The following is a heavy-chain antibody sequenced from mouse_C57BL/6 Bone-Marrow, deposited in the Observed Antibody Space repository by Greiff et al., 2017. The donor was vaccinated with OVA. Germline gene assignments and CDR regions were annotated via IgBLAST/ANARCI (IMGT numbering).Heavy chain of an antibody. J-gene: IGHJ2*01. V-gene: IGHV5-9*01. CDR2: ISGGGGNT. CDR3: ARHYYGSSPYFDY. CDR1: GFTFSSYT. D-gene: IGHD1-1*01. Sequence: EVKLVESGGGLVKPGGSLKLSCAASGFTFSSYTMSWVRQTPEKRLEWVATISGGGGNTYYPDSVQGRSTISRDNAKNTLYLQMSSLRAEDTALYCCARHYYGSSPYFDYWGQGTTLTVSS.